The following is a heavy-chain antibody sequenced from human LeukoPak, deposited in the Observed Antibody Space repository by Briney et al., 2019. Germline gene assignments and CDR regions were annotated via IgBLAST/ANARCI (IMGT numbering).Heavy chain of an antibody. CDR2: IYSGGST. J-gene: IGHJ4*02. V-gene: IGHV3-53*01. CDR3: ATVKQWLASYYFDY. D-gene: IGHD6-19*01. Sequence: GGSLRLSCAASGFTVSSNYMSWVRQAPGKGLEWVSVIYSGGSTYYADSVKGRFTISGDNSKNTLYLQMNSLRAEDTAVYYCATVKQWLASYYFDYWGQGTLVTVSS. CDR1: GFTVSSNY.